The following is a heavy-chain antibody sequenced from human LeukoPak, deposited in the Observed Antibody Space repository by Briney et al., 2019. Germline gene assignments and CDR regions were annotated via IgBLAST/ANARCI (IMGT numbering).Heavy chain of an antibody. CDR2: INHSGST. V-gene: IGHV4-34*01. D-gene: IGHD6-19*01. CDR3: AAGQQWLVYDY. CDR1: GGSFSGYY. J-gene: IGHJ4*02. Sequence: PSETPSLTCAVYGGSFSGYYWSWIRQPPGKGLEWIGEINHSGSTNYNPSLKSRVTISVDTSKNQFSLKLSSVTAADTAVYYCAAGQQWLVYDYWGQGTLVTVYS.